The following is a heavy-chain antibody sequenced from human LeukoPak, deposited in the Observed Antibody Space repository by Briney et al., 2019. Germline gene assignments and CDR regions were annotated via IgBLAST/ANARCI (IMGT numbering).Heavy chain of an antibody. J-gene: IGHJ4*02. V-gene: IGHV4-61*01. CDR1: GGSISSSSYY. Sequence: PSETLSLTCTVSGGSISSSSYYWSWIRQPPGKGLEWIGYIYYTGSTYYNPSLKSRVTISADTSKNQFSLRLTSVTAADTAVYYCAREGSGSYGLDYWGQGTLVTVSS. CDR3: AREGSGSYGLDY. D-gene: IGHD3-10*01. CDR2: IYYTGST.